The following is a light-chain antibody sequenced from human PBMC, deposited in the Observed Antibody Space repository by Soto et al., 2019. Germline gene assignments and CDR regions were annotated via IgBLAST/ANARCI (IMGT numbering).Light chain of an antibody. V-gene: IGLV1-44*01. CDR3: AAWDDSLNGV. CDR1: SSNIGSNT. J-gene: IGLJ1*01. Sequence: QSALTQPPSASGTPGQRVTISCSGSSSNIGSNTVNWYQQLPGTAPKLLIYSNNQRPSGVPDQFSGSKSGTSASLAISGLQSEDEADYYCAAWDDSLNGVFGTGTKVTVL. CDR2: SNN.